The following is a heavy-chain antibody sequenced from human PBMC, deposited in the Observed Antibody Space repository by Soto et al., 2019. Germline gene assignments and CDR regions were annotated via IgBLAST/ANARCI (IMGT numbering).Heavy chain of an antibody. CDR1: GYTLTELS. V-gene: IGHV1-24*01. CDR3: ATDRSYCGGDCSSPPYNWFDP. Sequence: ASVKVSCKVSGYTLTELSMHWVRQAPGKGLEWMGGFDPEDGETIYAQKFQGRVTMTEDTSTDTAYMELSGLRSEDTAVYYCATDRSYCGGDCSSPPYNWFDPWGQGTLVTVSS. CDR2: FDPEDGET. J-gene: IGHJ5*02. D-gene: IGHD2-21*02.